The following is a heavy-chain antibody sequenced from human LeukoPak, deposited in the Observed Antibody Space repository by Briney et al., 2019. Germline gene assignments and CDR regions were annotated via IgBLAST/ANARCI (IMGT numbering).Heavy chain of an antibody. Sequence: GGSLRLSCAASGFTFSSYGMNWVRQAPGKGLEWVSSISSSSSYIYYADSVKGRFTISRDNAKNSLYLQMNSLRAEDTAVYYCTKPIPGVAAAGDYWGQGTLVTVSS. J-gene: IGHJ4*02. CDR1: GFTFSSYG. CDR3: TKPIPGVAAAGDY. D-gene: IGHD6-13*01. V-gene: IGHV3-21*01. CDR2: ISSSSSYI.